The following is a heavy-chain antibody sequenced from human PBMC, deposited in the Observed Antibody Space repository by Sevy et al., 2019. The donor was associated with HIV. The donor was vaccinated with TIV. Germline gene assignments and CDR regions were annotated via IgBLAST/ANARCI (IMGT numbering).Heavy chain of an antibody. D-gene: IGHD3-16*01. V-gene: IGHV4-59*08. CDR2: INYSGNT. Sequence: SETLSLTCSVSSGSIGNYYWYWIRQPPGRGLEWLGLINYSGNTNYNPSLKSRVTMSIDTSKNQFSLGLSSLTAADTAVYYCARRAFLGGYFDSWGQGILVTVSS. CDR3: ARRAFLGGYFDS. J-gene: IGHJ4*03. CDR1: SGSIGNYY.